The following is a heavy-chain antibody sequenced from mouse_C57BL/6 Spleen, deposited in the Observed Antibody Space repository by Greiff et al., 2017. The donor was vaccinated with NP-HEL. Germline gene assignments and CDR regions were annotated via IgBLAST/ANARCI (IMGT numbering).Heavy chain of an antibody. V-gene: IGHV1-53*01. CDR1: GYTFTSYW. J-gene: IGHJ1*03. CDR3: VAYYSNYERYFDV. D-gene: IGHD2-5*01. Sequence: QVQLRQSGTELVKPGASVKLSCKASGYTFTSYWMHWVKQRPGQGLEWIGNINPSNGGTNYNEKFKSKATLTVDKSSSTAYMQLSSLTSEDSAVYYCVAYYSNYERYFDVWGTGTTVTVSS. CDR2: INPSNGGT.